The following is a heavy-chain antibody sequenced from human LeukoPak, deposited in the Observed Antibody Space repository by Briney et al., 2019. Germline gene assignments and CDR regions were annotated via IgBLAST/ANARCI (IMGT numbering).Heavy chain of an antibody. Sequence: GGSLRPSCAASGFTFSDFWMHWVRQTPGKGPEWLSRTSKDGSHTVCADSAKGRFTASRDNSKNTVYLEVTNMRPEDTAVYYCARGGYSGSYYRFSWGQGTPVTVAS. CDR2: TSKDGSHT. D-gene: IGHD6-25*01. J-gene: IGHJ4*02. V-gene: IGHV3-74*01. CDR1: GFTFSDFW. CDR3: ARGGYSGSYYRFS.